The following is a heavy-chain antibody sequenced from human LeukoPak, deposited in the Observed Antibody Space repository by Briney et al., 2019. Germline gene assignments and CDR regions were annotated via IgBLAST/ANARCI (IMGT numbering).Heavy chain of an antibody. CDR3: ARDSRGSSWYGSSDY. V-gene: IGHV3-21*01. CDR2: ISSSGSYI. D-gene: IGHD6-13*01. CDR1: AFTFSSYS. Sequence: GGSLRLSCAASAFTFSSYSMNWVRQAPGKGLEWVSSISSSGSYIYYADSVKGRFTISRDNAKNSLYLQMNSLRAEDTAVYYCARDSRGSSWYGSSDYWGQGTLVTVSS. J-gene: IGHJ4*02.